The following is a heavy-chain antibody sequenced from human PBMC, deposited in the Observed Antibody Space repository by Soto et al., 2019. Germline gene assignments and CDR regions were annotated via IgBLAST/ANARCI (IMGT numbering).Heavy chain of an antibody. Sequence: GGSLRLSCASSGFTFSSYAMTWVRQAPGKGLEWVSVIRRSGDATYYADSVKGRFTTSRDHSKNTLYLQMNSLSAAATAVYYWAKGGVVVVGGNNYYGMDVWGQGTTVTVSS. CDR2: IRRSGDAT. D-gene: IGHD2-15*01. J-gene: IGHJ6*02. V-gene: IGHV3-23*01. CDR1: GFTFSSYA. CDR3: AKGGVVVVGGNNYYGMDV.